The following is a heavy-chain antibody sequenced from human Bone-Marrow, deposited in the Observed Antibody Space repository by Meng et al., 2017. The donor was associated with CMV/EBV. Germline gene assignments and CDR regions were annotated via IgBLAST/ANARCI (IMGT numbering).Heavy chain of an antibody. CDR2: IFSNDEK. CDR3: ARVIAAAGRTDYYYYGMDV. V-gene: IGHV2-26*01. J-gene: IGHJ6*02. Sequence: SGPTLVKPTETLTLTCTVSGFSLSNARMGVSWIRQPPGKALEWLAHIFSNDEKSYSTSLKSRHTISKDTPKSQVVLTMTNKDTVDTVTYYCARVIAAAGRTDYYYYGMDVWGQGTTVTVSS. D-gene: IGHD6-13*01. CDR1: GFSLSNARMG.